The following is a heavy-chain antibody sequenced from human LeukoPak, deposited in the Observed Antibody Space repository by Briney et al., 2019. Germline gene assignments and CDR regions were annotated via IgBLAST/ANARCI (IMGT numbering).Heavy chain of an antibody. CDR2: ISPSGENR. Sequence: GSLRLSCAGSGFIFGGYTMNWVRQAPGKGLEWLSYISPSGENRLYADSVKGRFSISRDNAEDSVYLQMDSLRAEDTAVYYCASRRSGWPNDAFDIWGQGTMVTVTS. CDR3: ASRRSGWPNDAFDI. J-gene: IGHJ3*02. D-gene: IGHD6-19*01. V-gene: IGHV3-48*01. CDR1: GFIFGGYT.